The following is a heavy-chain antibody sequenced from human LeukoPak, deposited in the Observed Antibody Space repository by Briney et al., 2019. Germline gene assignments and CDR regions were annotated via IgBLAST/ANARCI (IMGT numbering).Heavy chain of an antibody. V-gene: IGHV1-69*04. CDR3: ASRRGVSSSWDYYGMDV. CDR2: IIPILGIA. Sequence: SVKVSCKASGGTFSSYAISWVRQAPGQGLEWMGRIIPILGIANYAQKLQGRVTITADKSTSTAYMELSSLRSEDTAVYYCASRRGVSSSWDYYGMDVWGQGTTVTVSS. D-gene: IGHD6-13*01. CDR1: GGTFSSYA. J-gene: IGHJ6*02.